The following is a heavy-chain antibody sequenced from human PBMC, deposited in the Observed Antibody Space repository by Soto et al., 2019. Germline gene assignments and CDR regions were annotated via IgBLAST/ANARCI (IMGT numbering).Heavy chain of an antibody. J-gene: IGHJ6*03. CDR3: ARVWQLVGYFYSYMDV. Sequence: SVKVSCKASGGTFSSYAISWVRQAPGQGLEWMGGIIPIFGTANYAQKFQGRVTITADESTSTAYMELSSLRSEDTAVYYCARVWQLVGYFYSYMDVWGKGTTVTVSS. D-gene: IGHD6-6*01. V-gene: IGHV1-69*13. CDR1: GGTFSSYA. CDR2: IIPIFGTA.